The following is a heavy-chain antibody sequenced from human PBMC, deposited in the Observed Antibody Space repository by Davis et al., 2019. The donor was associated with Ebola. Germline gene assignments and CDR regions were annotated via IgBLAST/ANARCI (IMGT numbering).Heavy chain of an antibody. CDR1: GGTFSSYA. D-gene: IGHD2-15*01. V-gene: IGHV1-69*13. CDR3: ARGGAPWKQDIVVVVAATPFDY. CDR2: IIPIFGTA. Sequence: SVKVSCKASGGTFSSYAISWVRQAPGQGLEWMGGIIPIFGTANYAQKFQGRVTITADESTSTAYMELSSLRSEDTAVYYCARGGAPWKQDIVVVVAATPFDYWGQGTLVTVSS. J-gene: IGHJ4*02.